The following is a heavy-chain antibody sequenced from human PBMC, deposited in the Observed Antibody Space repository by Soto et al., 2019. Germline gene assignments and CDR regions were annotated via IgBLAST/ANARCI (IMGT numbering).Heavy chain of an antibody. V-gene: IGHV3-33*01. Sequence: GGSLRLSCAASGFTFSSYGMHWVRQAPGKGLEWVAVIWYDGSNKYYADSVKGRFTISRDNSKNTLYLQMNSLRAEDTAVYYCARGQSINYYDSSGSFDYWGQGTLVTVSS. D-gene: IGHD3-22*01. CDR2: IWYDGSNK. CDR3: ARGQSINYYDSSGSFDY. CDR1: GFTFSSYG. J-gene: IGHJ4*02.